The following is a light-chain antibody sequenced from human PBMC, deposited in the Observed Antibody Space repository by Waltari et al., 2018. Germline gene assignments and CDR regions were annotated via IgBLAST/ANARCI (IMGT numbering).Light chain of an antibody. V-gene: IGLV3-1*01. CDR1: PCGDTS. Sequence: SYEVTQPPSVSVSPGQTASIPCHGEPCGDTSVWWYQPNPGQSPVVVIYQDVKRPSGIPERFSGSSSGNTATLTIGGTQAMDEADYYCQAWDGTTVVFGGGTKVTVL. CDR2: QDV. CDR3: QAWDGTTVV. J-gene: IGLJ2*01.